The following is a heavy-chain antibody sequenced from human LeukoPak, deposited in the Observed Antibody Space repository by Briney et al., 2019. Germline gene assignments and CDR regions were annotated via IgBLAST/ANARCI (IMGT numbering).Heavy chain of an antibody. CDR2: IYSDGRT. CDR1: GFTVSSNY. Sequence: GGSLSLSCAPSGFTVSSNYMSWVRQAPGKGLEWVSVIYSDGRTYYTDPVKGRFTISRDNSKNTLYLQMNSLRTEDTAMYYCASASGREAAGYLLGLFDYWGQGTLVTVSS. V-gene: IGHV3-53*01. CDR3: ASASGREAAGYLLGLFDY. J-gene: IGHJ4*02. D-gene: IGHD6-13*01.